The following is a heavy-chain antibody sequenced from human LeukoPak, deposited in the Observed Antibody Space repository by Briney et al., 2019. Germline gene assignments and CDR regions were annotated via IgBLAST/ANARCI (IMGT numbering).Heavy chain of an antibody. CDR1: GGSISSYY. CDR3: ARRRVDAFDI. D-gene: IGHD2-15*01. V-gene: IGHV4-59*08. CDR2: IYYSGST. Sequence: SETLSLTCTVSGGSISSYYWSWIRQPPGKGLEWIGYIYYSGSTNYNPSLKSRVTISVGTSKNQFSLKLSSVTAADTAVYYCARRRVDAFDIWGQGTVVTVSS. J-gene: IGHJ3*02.